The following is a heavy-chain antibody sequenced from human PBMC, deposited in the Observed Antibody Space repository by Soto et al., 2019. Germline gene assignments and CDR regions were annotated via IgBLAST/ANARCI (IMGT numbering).Heavy chain of an antibody. CDR2: ISGSGGST. V-gene: IGHV3-23*01. CDR1: GFTFSSYA. D-gene: IGHD3-9*01. CDR3: AKGTDYDILTGYSNDY. J-gene: IGHJ4*02. Sequence: GGSLRLSCAASGFTFSSYAMSWVRQAPGKGLEWVSAISGSGGSTYYADSVKGRFTISRDNSKNTLYLQMNSLRAEDTAVYYCAKGTDYDILTGYSNDYWGQGTLVTVSS.